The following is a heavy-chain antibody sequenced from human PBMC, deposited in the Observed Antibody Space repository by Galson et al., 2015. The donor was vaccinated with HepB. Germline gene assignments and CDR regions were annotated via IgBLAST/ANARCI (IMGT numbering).Heavy chain of an antibody. CDR1: GFTFNNYG. Sequence: SLRLSCAASGFTFNNYGIHWVRQAPGKGLEWVAVISYDGTSKYYADSVEGRFTISRDDAKNSVYLQMNSLRAEDTAVYYCARDWSLLTGHAIERFDSWGQGTLVTVSS. J-gene: IGHJ4*02. CDR2: ISYDGTSK. CDR3: ARDWSLLTGHAIERFDS. V-gene: IGHV3-30*03. D-gene: IGHD1-20*01.